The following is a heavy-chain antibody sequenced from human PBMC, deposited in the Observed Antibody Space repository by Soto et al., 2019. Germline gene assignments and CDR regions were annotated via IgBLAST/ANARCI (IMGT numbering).Heavy chain of an antibody. CDR3: TREAIVVIPAAQPSHFDS. CDR2: ISPYSGYT. J-gene: IGHJ4*02. CDR1: GYNFIKYG. V-gene: IGHV1-18*01. Sequence: QVQLVQSGAEVKKPGASVKVSCKGLGYNFIKYGINWVRQAPGQVLEWMGWISPYSGYTHSAQKCQGRLTLTTDTAATTAYMELRSLRSADTALYYCTREAIVVIPAAQPSHFDSWGQGTLVTVSS. D-gene: IGHD2-2*01.